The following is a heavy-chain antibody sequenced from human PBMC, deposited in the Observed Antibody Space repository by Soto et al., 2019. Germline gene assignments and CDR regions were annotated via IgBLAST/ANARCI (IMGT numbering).Heavy chain of an antibody. Sequence: QVQLVESGGGVVQPGRSLRLSCAASGFTFSSYAMHWVRQAPGKGLEWVAVISYDGSNKYYADSVKGRFTSSRDNSKNTLYLQMNSLRAEDTAVYYCARDQRGWYYFDYWGQGTLVTVSS. CDR2: ISYDGSNK. V-gene: IGHV3-30-3*01. CDR1: GFTFSSYA. CDR3: ARDQRGWYYFDY. D-gene: IGHD6-19*01. J-gene: IGHJ4*02.